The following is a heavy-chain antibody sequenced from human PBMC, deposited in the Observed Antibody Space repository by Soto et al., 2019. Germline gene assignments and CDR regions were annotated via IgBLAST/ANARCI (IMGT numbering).Heavy chain of an antibody. V-gene: IGHV4-39*01. D-gene: IGHD6-13*01. Sequence: AETLALVLPVSGDSVSNSGYSWGRIRQSPGKRLEWIGSVSFSGSKYYNPSLRSRVTFSVDTSKTLIALKVRSVTAADTAVYYYTRGSTCQGRYCFDRWGQGTLVTDS. CDR1: GDSVSNSGYS. CDR3: TRGSTCQGRYCFDR. J-gene: IGHJ5*02. CDR2: VSFSGSK.